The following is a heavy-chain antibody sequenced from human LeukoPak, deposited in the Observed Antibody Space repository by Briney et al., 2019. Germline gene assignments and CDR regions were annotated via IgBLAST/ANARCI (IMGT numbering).Heavy chain of an antibody. CDR1: GFTFSSYE. V-gene: IGHV3-48*03. CDR3: AREKTACGGDCYDS. CDR2: ISSSGTPI. J-gene: IGHJ4*02. D-gene: IGHD2-21*01. Sequence: GGSLRLSCAASGFTFSSYEMNRVRQAPGKGLEWVSYISSSGTPIHYADSVKGRFTISRDNAKNSLFLQMNSLRAEDTAVYYCAREKTACGGDCYDSWGQGTLVTVCS.